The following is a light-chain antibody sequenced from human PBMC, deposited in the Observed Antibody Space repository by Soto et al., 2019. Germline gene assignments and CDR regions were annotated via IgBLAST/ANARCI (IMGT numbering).Light chain of an antibody. CDR2: SSN. J-gene: IGLJ2*01. CDR3: AAWDDSLNGPVI. V-gene: IGLV1-44*01. CDR1: GSNIGSNT. Sequence: QSVLTQPPSASGTPGQRVTMSCSGSGSNIGSNTVNWYQLLPGTAPKLLIYSSNQRPSGVPDRFSGSKSGTSASLAISGLQSDDEAEYYCAAWDDSLNGPVIFGGGTKVTVL.